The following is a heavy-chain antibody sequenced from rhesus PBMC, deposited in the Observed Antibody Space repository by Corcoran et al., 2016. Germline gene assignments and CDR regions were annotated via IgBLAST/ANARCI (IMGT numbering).Heavy chain of an antibody. CDR1: GFTFSTYG. CDR2: ISNGGGST. V-gene: IGHV3S5*01. Sequence: EVQLVESGGGLVQPGGSLRLSCAASGFTFSTYGMTWVRQDPGKGLEWVSYISNGGGSTYYTDSVKGRFTISRDNSKNTLSLQMNSLRAEDTAVYYCAGEGDGYRQGFFDYWGQGVLVTVSS. D-gene: IGHD5-24*01. CDR3: AGEGDGYRQGFFDY. J-gene: IGHJ4*01.